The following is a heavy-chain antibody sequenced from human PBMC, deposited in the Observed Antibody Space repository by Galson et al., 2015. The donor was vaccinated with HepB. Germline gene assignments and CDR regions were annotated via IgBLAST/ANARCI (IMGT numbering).Heavy chain of an antibody. CDR1: GFTFSSYG. V-gene: IGHV3-33*01. CDR2: IWYDGSNK. Sequence: SLRLSCAASGFTFSSYGMHWVRQAPGKGLEWVAVIWYDGSNKYYADSVKGRFTISRDNSKNTLYLQMNSLRAEDTAVYYCARGRRIAAAGTSRTYYYGMDVWGQGTTVTVSS. D-gene: IGHD6-13*01. CDR3: ARGRRIAAAGTSRTYYYGMDV. J-gene: IGHJ6*02.